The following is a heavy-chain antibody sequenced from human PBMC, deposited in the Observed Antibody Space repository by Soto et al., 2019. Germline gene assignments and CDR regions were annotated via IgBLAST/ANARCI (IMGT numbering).Heavy chain of an antibody. D-gene: IGHD1-26*01. V-gene: IGHV3-30*03. CDR1: GFTFSDYG. CDR3: ARDPVRGELLYPDY. J-gene: IGHJ4*02. CDR2: ISYNGNNK. Sequence: QVQLVESGGGVVQPGRSLRLSCAASGFTFSDYGMHWVRQAPGKGLEWVAIISYNGNNKYSADSVKGRFTISRDNSKSTLYLQMNALRPEDTAGYYCARDPVRGELLYPDYWGQGTLVTVSS.